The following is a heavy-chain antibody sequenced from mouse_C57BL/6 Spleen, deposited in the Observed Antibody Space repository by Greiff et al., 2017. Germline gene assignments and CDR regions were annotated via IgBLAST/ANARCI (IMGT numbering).Heavy chain of an antibody. CDR3: ARSGWLLQEAY. CDR2: SDPNSGGT. Sequence: QVQLQQPGAELVKPGASVKLSCKASGYTFTSYWMHWVKQRPGRGLEWCGRSDPNSGGTKYNEKFKSKATLTVDKPSSTAYMQLSSLTSEDSAVYYCARSGWLLQEAYWGQGTLVTVSA. V-gene: IGHV1-72*01. CDR1: GYTFTSYW. J-gene: IGHJ3*01. D-gene: IGHD2-3*01.